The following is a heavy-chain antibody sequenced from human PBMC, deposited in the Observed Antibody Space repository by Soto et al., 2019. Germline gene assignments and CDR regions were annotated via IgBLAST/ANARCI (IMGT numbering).Heavy chain of an antibody. Sequence: EVQLVESGGGLVQPGGSLRLSCAASGFTFSSYWMNWVRQAPGKGLEWVASIKQDGSDQYYVDSVKGRFTISRDNAKNSLVLQMNSLRAEDTAVYYCARGHSSGYYLSDYWGQGTLVPVSS. CDR1: GFTFSSYW. D-gene: IGHD3-22*01. CDR3: ARGHSSGYYLSDY. J-gene: IGHJ4*02. V-gene: IGHV3-7*01. CDR2: IKQDGSDQ.